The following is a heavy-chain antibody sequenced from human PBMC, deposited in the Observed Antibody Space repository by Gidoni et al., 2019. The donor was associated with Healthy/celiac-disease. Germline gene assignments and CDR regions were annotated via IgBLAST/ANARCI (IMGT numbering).Heavy chain of an antibody. CDR1: GYTFTSYY. D-gene: IGHD3-22*01. J-gene: IGHJ4*02. V-gene: IGHV1-46*03. CDR3: ARGDYDSSGYSPPEVVY. CDR2: INPSGGST. Sequence: QVQLGQSGAEVKQTGAPVLVSCTASGYTFTSYYMHWVRQAPGEGLEWMGIINPSGGSTSYAQKFQGRVTMTRDTSTSTVYMELSSLRSEDTAVYYCARGDYDSSGYSPPEVVYWGQGTLVTVSS.